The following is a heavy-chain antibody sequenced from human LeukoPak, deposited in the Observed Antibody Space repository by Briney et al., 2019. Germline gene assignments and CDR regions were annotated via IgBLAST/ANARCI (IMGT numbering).Heavy chain of an antibody. V-gene: IGHV4-4*07. D-gene: IGHD6-13*01. CDR1: GGSISSYY. CDR2: IYTSGST. Sequence: KTSETLSLTCTVSGGSISSYYWSWIRQPAGKGLEWIGRIYTSGSTNYNPSLKSRVTMSVDTSKNQFSLKLNSVTAADTAVYYCLRSSSHSRFDPWGQGTLVTVSS. J-gene: IGHJ5*02. CDR3: LRSSSHSRFDP.